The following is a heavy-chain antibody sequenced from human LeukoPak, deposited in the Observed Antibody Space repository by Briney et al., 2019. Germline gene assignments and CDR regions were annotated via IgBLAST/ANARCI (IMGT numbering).Heavy chain of an antibody. J-gene: IGHJ6*03. Sequence: GESLKISCKGSGYSFTSYWIGWVRQMPGKGLEWMGIIYPGDSDTRYSPSFQGQVTISADKSISTAYLQWSSLKASDTAMYYCARTSYYYGSGSSYYYYMDVWGKGTTVTISS. V-gene: IGHV5-51*01. CDR1: GYSFTSYW. CDR2: IYPGDSDT. CDR3: ARTSYYYGSGSSYYYYMDV. D-gene: IGHD3-10*01.